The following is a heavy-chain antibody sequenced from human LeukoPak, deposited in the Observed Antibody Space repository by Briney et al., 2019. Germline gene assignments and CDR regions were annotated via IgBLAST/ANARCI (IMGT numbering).Heavy chain of an antibody. J-gene: IGHJ4*02. Sequence: GGSLRLSCAASGFTFSSYAMSWVRQAPGKGLEWVANIKQDGSEKYYVDSVKGRFTISRDNAKNSLYLQMNSLRAEDTAVYYCARDSDPLRPSNSYGSDFDYWGQGTLVTVSS. D-gene: IGHD5-18*01. CDR1: GFTFSSYA. CDR2: IKQDGSEK. V-gene: IGHV3-7*01. CDR3: ARDSDPLRPSNSYGSDFDY.